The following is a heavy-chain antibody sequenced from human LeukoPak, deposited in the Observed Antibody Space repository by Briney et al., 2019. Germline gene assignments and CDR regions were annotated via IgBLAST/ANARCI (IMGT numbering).Heavy chain of an antibody. CDR1: GFTFSRYW. V-gene: IGHV3-74*01. CDR2: INSDGSST. D-gene: IGHD6-19*01. J-gene: IGHJ4*02. CDR3: ARDDGSGWYGY. Sequence: GGSLRLSCAASGFTFSRYWMHWVRQAPGKGLVWVSRINSDGSSTSYADFVKGRFTISRDNAKNTLYLQMNSLRAEDTAVYYCARDDGSGWYGYWGQGTLVTVSS.